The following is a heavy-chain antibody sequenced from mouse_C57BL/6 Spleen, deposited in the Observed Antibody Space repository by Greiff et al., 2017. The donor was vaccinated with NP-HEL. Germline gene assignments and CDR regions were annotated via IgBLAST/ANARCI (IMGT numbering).Heavy chain of an antibody. CDR3: ARYSNYVRDWYFDV. CDR1: GYSFTSYY. J-gene: IGHJ1*03. CDR2: IYPGSGNT. Sequence: QVQLQQSGPELVKPGASVKISCKASGYSFTSYYIHWVKQRPGQGLEWIGWIYPGSGNTKYNEKFKGKATLTADTSSSTAYMQLSSLTSEDSAVYYCARYSNYVRDWYFDVWGTGTTVTVSS. D-gene: IGHD2-5*01. V-gene: IGHV1-66*01.